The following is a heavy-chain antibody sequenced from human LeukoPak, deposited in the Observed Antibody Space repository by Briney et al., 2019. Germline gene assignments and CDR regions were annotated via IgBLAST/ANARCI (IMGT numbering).Heavy chain of an antibody. CDR3: GKDGGQYSSGPEFDP. D-gene: IGHD6-19*01. J-gene: IGHJ5*02. CDR2: ISGGGART. CDR1: GIVFSNTA. Sequence: GGSLRLSCAASGIVFSNTAMNWARQSPGRGLEWVSAISGGGARTFYADSVKGRFSISRDNSKNMLYLQMNSLRADDTAIYYCGKDGGQYSSGPEFDPRGQGALVTVSS. V-gene: IGHV3-23*01.